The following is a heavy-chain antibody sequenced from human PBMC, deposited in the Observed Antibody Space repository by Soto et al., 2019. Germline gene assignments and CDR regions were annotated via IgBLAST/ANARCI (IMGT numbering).Heavy chain of an antibody. CDR2: IYSSGST. Sequence: SXTLCLTCAVSGGSVSTYYWSCIRQPPFKGLEWIAYIYSSGSTNYNPSLESRVTISLDTSKNQFSLKLSSVTAADTAIYYCARETTVTPYDYFYYMDVWGKGTTVTVSS. CDR3: ARETTVTPYDYFYYMDV. D-gene: IGHD4-4*01. J-gene: IGHJ6*03. V-gene: IGHV4-59*02. CDR1: GGSVSTYY.